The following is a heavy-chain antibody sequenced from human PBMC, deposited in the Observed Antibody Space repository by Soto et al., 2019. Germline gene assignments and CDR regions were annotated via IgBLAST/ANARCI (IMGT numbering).Heavy chain of an antibody. CDR3: ARDLGLEQQLFPLHDAFDI. V-gene: IGHV3-48*02. J-gene: IGHJ3*02. D-gene: IGHD6-13*01. CDR2: ISSSSSTI. Sequence: GGSLRLSCAASGFTFSSYSMNWVRQAPGKGLEWVSYISSSSSTIYYADSVKGRFTISRDNAKNSLYLQMNSLRDEDKDVYYCARDLGLEQQLFPLHDAFDIWGQGTMVTVSS. CDR1: GFTFSSYS.